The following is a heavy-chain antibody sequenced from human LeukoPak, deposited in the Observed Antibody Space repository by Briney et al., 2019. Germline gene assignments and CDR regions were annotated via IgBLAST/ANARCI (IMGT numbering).Heavy chain of an antibody. CDR1: GGTFSSYA. J-gene: IGHJ4*02. CDR3: ARSPGRIFQEGGVYYFDY. CDR2: IIPIFGTA. V-gene: IGHV1-69*01. D-gene: IGHD2/OR15-2a*01. Sequence: SVKVSCKASGGTFSSYAISWVRQAPGQGLEWMGGIIPIFGTANYAQKFQGRVTITADESTSTAYMELSSLRSEDTAVYYCARSPGRIFQEGGVYYFDYWGQGTLVTVSS.